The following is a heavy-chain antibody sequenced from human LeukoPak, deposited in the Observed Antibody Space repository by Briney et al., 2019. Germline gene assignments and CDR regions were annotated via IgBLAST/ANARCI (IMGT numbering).Heavy chain of an antibody. Sequence: PGGSLRLSCAASGFTYSSFAMTWVRQAPGKGLEWVSVINTGGATTDYADSVKGRFTISRDNSKNTLYLQMKSLRAEDKAVYYCAEGSGWYVWGQGTLVTVSS. CDR3: AEGSGWYV. J-gene: IGHJ4*02. D-gene: IGHD6-19*01. CDR2: INTGGATT. CDR1: GFTYSSFA. V-gene: IGHV3-23*01.